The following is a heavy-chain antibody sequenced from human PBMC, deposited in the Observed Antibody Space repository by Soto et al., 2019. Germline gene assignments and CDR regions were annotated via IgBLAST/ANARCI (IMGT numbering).Heavy chain of an antibody. J-gene: IGHJ4*02. Sequence: GGSLRLSCGASGFTFSSYAMSWVRQAPGKGLEWVSAISGNGADTSYADSVRGRFTISRDNSKNTLYLQMRSLRAEDAAAYYCVQWHTSTFDSLPFTGFAFWGQGTKVTVSS. CDR1: GFTFSSYA. CDR3: VQWHTSTFDSLPFTGFAF. V-gene: IGHV3-23*01. CDR2: ISGNGADT. D-gene: IGHD3-22*01.